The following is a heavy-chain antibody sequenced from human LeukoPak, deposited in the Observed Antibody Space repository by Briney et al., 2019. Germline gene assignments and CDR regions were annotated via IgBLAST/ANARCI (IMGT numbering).Heavy chain of an antibody. J-gene: IGHJ4*02. V-gene: IGHV3-23*01. CDR2: ISGSGGST. CDR1: GFTVSSNY. CDR3: AKVGVYSGSYFDY. D-gene: IGHD1-26*01. Sequence: GGSLRLSCAASGFTVSSNYMSWVRQAPGKGLEWVSAISGSGGSTYYAGSVKGRFTISRDNSKNTLYLQMNSLRAEDTAVYYCAKVGVYSGSYFDYWGQGTLVTVSS.